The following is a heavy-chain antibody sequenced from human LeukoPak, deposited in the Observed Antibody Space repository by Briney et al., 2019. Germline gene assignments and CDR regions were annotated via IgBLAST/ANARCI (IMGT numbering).Heavy chain of an antibody. CDR1: GGSISSYY. V-gene: IGHV4-34*01. CDR2: INHSGST. J-gene: IGHJ4*02. Sequence: SETLSLTCTVSGGSISSYYWSWIRQPPGKGLEWIGEINHSGSTNYNPSLKSRVTISVDTSKNQFPLKLSSVTAADTAVYYCARSRYSSGWYGYWGQGTLVTVSS. CDR3: ARSRYSSGWYGY. D-gene: IGHD6-19*01.